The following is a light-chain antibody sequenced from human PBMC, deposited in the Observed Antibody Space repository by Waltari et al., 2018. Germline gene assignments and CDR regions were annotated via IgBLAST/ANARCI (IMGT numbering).Light chain of an antibody. V-gene: IGLV2-14*01. Sequence: QSAMAQPASVSGPPGQSITLSCTGTSSVVGGYAYASWYQQSPGKASKRIIYEVSKRPSGVSNRFSGSKSGNTASLTISGLHAEDEAAYYCSSYTTSSTLVVGGGTRLTVL. J-gene: IGLJ2*01. CDR1: SSVVGGYAY. CDR3: SSYTTSSTLV. CDR2: EVS.